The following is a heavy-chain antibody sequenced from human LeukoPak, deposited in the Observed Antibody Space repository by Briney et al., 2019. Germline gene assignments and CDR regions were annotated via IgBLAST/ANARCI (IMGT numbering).Heavy chain of an antibody. CDR2: VSGSGSST. D-gene: IGHD3-9*01. CDR3: AKMNVLTGYYTHNFDF. CDR1: GFTFSSYA. Sequence: GGSLRLSCAASGFTFSSYAMSWVRQAPRKGLEWVSVVSGSGSSTDYADSVKGRFTISRDNSKNTLYLQMSSLSAEDTAVYYCAKMNVLTGYYTHNFDFWGQGTLVTVSS. J-gene: IGHJ4*02. V-gene: IGHV3-23*01.